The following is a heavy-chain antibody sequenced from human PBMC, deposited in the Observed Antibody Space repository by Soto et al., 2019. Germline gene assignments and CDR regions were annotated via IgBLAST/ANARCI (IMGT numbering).Heavy chain of an antibody. J-gene: IGHJ4*02. CDR2: IYHSGNT. CDR3: ARASASSKLRGVVIN. Sequence: QVQLQESGPGLVKPSGTLSLTCALSGASIITDNWWSWVRQPPGKEMEWIGEIYHSGNTNFNPSVKSRVTISVDTSKNQFSLTVSSVTAADTAIYYCARASASSKLRGVVINWGQGTLVRLL. D-gene: IGHD3-10*01. V-gene: IGHV4-4*02. CDR1: GASIITDNW.